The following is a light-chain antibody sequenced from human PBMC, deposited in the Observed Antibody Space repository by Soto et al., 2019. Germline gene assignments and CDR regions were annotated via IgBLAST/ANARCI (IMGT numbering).Light chain of an antibody. CDR3: PQYSKSPGT. J-gene: IGKJ3*01. CDR1: QTVSNTY. V-gene: IGKV3-20*01. CDR2: GAS. Sequence: EIVLTQSPGTLSLSPGEGATLSCRASQTVSNTYLAWYQHKPGQAPRLLIYGASTRATGIPERFSGSGSGTDFTLTITRLEPEDSAIYYCPQYSKSPGTFGPGTKVDIK.